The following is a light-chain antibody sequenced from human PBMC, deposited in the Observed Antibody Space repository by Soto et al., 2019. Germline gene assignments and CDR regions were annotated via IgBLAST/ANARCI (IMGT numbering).Light chain of an antibody. CDR1: QYVGTR. CDR2: YMS. V-gene: IGKV3-11*01. CDR3: QQYGSSPRT. J-gene: IGKJ1*01. Sequence: EIVLTQSPATLSSSPGETATLSCRASQYVGTRLAWYQHKPGQAPRLLIYYMSKRATGIPARFSGSGSGTDFTLTISNLAPEDFAVYYCQQYGSSPRTFGQGTKVDIK.